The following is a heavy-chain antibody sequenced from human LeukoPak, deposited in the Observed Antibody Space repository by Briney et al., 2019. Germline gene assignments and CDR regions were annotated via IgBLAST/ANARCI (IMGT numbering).Heavy chain of an antibody. CDR2: ISGSGGTT. V-gene: IGHV3-23*01. CDR3: AKALGGGGSYRNWFDP. Sequence: PGGSLRLSCAASRFTFSSYAMSWVRQAPGKGLEWVSSISGSGGTTYYAESVKGRITISRDNSKNTLYLQMNSLRAEDTAIYYCAKALGGGGSYRNWFDPWGQGTLVTVSS. CDR1: RFTFSSYA. D-gene: IGHD1-26*01. J-gene: IGHJ5*02.